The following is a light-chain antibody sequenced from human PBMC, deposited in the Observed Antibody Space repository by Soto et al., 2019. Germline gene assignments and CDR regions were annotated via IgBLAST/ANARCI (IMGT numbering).Light chain of an antibody. CDR3: ATWDDSLNGFYV. Sequence: HFMLTQPPSASGTPGQGVTISCSGSTSNIGSNYVYWYQQLPGTAPKLLIYRNNQRPSGVPDRFSGSKSGTSASLAISGLRSDDEADYFCATWDDSLNGFYVFGTGTKLTVL. J-gene: IGLJ1*01. CDR2: RNN. V-gene: IGLV1-47*01. CDR1: TSNIGSNY.